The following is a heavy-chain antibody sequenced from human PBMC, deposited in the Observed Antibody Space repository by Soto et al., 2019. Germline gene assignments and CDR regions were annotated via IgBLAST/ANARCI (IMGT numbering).Heavy chain of an antibody. CDR3: VKKSVERGWFDP. J-gene: IGHJ5*02. V-gene: IGHV1-2*02. CDR1: GYTFTDYY. D-gene: IGHD2-21*01. CDR2: INPDSGGT. Sequence: ASVKVSCKASGYTFTDYYMHWVRQAPGQGLEWMGWINPDSGGTNYAQKFQGRVTMTRDTSISTAYMELSRLRSDDTAVYYCVKKSVERGWFDPWGQGTLVTVSS.